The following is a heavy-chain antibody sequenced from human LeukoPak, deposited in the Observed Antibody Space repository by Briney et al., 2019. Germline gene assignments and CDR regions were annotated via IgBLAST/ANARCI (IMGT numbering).Heavy chain of an antibody. D-gene: IGHD3-3*01. CDR3: TRARPFWSGYPTTRDY. V-gene: IGHV3-15*01. Sequence: GGSLRLSCAASGFTFSNAWMSWVRQAPGKGLEWVGRIKSKTDGGTTDYAAPVKGRFTISRDDSKNTLYLQMNSLKTEVTVVYYCTRARPFWSGYPTTRDYWGQGTLVTVSS. J-gene: IGHJ4*02. CDR1: GFTFSNAW. CDR2: IKSKTDGGTT.